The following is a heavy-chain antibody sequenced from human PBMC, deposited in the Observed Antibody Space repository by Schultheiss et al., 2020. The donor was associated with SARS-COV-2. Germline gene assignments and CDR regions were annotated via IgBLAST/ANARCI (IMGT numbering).Heavy chain of an antibody. CDR3: ARGHTVTTAPDD. D-gene: IGHD4-17*01. CDR1: GFTFSSYA. J-gene: IGHJ4*02. Sequence: GGSLRLSCAASGFTFSSYAMHWVRQAPGKGLEWVAVISYDGSNKYYADSVKGRFTISRDNAKNSLYLQMNGLRAEDTALYYCARGHTVTTAPDDWGQGTLVTVSS. V-gene: IGHV3-30*07. CDR2: ISYDGSNK.